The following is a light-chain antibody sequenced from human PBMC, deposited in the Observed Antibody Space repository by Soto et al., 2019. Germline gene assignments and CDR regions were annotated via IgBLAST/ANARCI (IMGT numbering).Light chain of an antibody. Sequence: DIQMTQSPSSLSASVGDRVTITCQASQDISNYVNWFQQKPGKAPNLLLYDASNLETGVPSRFSGSGSGTDFSFTISSLQPEDIAAYYCEQYHILPYTFGQGTKLHIK. CDR2: DAS. J-gene: IGKJ2*01. CDR3: EQYHILPYT. CDR1: QDISNY. V-gene: IGKV1-33*01.